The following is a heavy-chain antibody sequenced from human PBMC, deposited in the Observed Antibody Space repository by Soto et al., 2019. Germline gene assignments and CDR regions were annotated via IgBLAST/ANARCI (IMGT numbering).Heavy chain of an antibody. J-gene: IGHJ4*02. CDR3: ARYSRHDFLSDSTSPTYYFDY. D-gene: IGHD3-3*01. CDR1: GYTFTAYG. V-gene: IGHV1-18*01. Sequence: VQLVQSGAEVKQPGASVKVSCKASGYTFTAYGITWVRQAPGQGLEWMGWISSYNGYTNYAQKLQGRVTMTTDISTTISYVELRSLTSDDTAGYFCARYSRHDFLSDSTSPTYYFDYWGQGTLVTVSS. CDR2: ISSYNGYT.